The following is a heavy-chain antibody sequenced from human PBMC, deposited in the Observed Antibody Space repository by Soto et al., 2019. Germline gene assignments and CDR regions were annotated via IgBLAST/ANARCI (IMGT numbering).Heavy chain of an antibody. CDR1: GGTFSSCA. D-gene: IGHD3-22*01. J-gene: IGHJ1*01. CDR2: IIPIFGTA. Sequence: ASVKVSCKASGGTFSSCAISWVRQAPGHGLEWMGGIIPIFGTANYAQKFQGRVTITADESTSTAYMELSSLRSEDTAVYYCASIGSSRXQYYYDSSGYYPEYFQHWGQGTLVTVSS. CDR3: ASIGSSRXQYYYDSSGYYPEYFQH. V-gene: IGHV1-69*13.